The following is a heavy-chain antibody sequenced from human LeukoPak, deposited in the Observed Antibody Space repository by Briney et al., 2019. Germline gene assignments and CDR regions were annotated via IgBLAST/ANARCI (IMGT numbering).Heavy chain of an antibody. CDR3: VTHHVLVWLGGP. D-gene: IGHD3-3*01. Sequence: GGSLRLSCAASGFTFSSYAMSWVRQAPAKGLEWVSTISGSRTYYADSVKGRLTIYRENYKNTLYLQIDSLRADSPAVHYCVTHHVLVWLGGPWGQGTLVTVSS. CDR2: ISGSRT. V-gene: IGHV3-23*01. J-gene: IGHJ5*02. CDR1: GFTFSSYA.